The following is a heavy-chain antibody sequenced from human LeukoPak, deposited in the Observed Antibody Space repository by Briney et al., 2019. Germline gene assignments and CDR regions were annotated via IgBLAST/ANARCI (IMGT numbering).Heavy chain of an antibody. V-gene: IGHV1-8*01. CDR2: MNPNSGNT. J-gene: IGHJ4*02. CDR1: GYTFTSYD. Sequence: ASVKVSCKASGYTFTSYDINWVRQATGQGLEWMGWMNPNSGNTGYAQKFQGRVTMTRSTSISTAYMELSSLRSEDTAVYYCAREVDSSGYYYFDYWGQGTLVTVSS. D-gene: IGHD3-22*01. CDR3: AREVDSSGYYYFDY.